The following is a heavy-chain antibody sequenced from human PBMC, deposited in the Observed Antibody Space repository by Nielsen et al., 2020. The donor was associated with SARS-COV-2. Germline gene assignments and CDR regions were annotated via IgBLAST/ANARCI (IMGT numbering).Heavy chain of an antibody. D-gene: IGHD3-22*01. CDR2: ISYSGST. CDR3: ARQIGV. V-gene: IGHV4-39*01. CDR1: GGSISSSPYY. Sequence: SETLSLTCTVFGGSISSSPYYWGWIRQPPGKGLEWIGSISYSGSTYYNPSLKSRVTISVDTSKNQFSLKLTSVTAADTAVYYCARQIGVWGQGTTVTVSS. J-gene: IGHJ6*02.